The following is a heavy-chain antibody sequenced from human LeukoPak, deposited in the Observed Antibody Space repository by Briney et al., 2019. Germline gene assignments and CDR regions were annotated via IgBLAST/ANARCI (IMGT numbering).Heavy chain of an antibody. V-gene: IGHV3-21*01. CDR2: ISSSSSYI. D-gene: IGHD6-19*01. J-gene: IGHJ5*02. CDR3: ARDVLAVAATGSNWFDP. CDR1: GFTFSSYS. Sequence: GRSLRLSCAASGFTFSSYSMNWVRQAPGKGLEWVSSISSSSSYIYYADSVKGRFTISRDNDKNSLYLQMNSLRAEDTAVYYCARDVLAVAATGSNWFDPWGQGTLVTVSS.